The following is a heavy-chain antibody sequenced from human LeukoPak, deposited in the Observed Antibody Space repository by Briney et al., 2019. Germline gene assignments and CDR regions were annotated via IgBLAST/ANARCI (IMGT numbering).Heavy chain of an antibody. D-gene: IGHD5-24*01. CDR2: IYSGGST. J-gene: IGHJ4*02. CDR1: GFTVSSNY. V-gene: IGHV3-66*01. CDR3: ARETEMANLDY. Sequence: GGSLRLSCAASGFTVSSNYMSWVRQAPGKGLEWVSAIYSGGSTYYADSVKGRFTISRDNSKNTLYLQMNSLRAEDTAVYYCARETEMANLDYWGQGTLVTVSS.